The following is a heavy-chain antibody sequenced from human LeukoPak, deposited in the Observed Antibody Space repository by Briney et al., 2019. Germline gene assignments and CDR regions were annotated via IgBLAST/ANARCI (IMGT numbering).Heavy chain of an antibody. V-gene: IGHV4-31*03. D-gene: IGHD5-18*01. CDR2: IYYSGST. CDR1: GGSISSGGYY. CDR3: AREVDTAMATDY. Sequence: PSETLSLTCTVSGGSISSGGYYWSWIRQHPGKGLEWIGYIYYSGSTYYNPSLKSRVTISVDTSKNQFSLKLSSVTAADTAVYYCAREVDTAMATDYWGQGTLVTVSS. J-gene: IGHJ4*02.